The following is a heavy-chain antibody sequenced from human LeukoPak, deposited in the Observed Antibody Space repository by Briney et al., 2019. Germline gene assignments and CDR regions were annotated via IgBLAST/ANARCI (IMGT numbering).Heavy chain of an antibody. J-gene: IGHJ5*02. CDR1: GYTFTGYY. CDR2: INPNSGGT. CDR3: ARDAIGAGWFDP. D-gene: IGHD6-13*01. Sequence: ASVKVSCKASGYTFTGYYMHWVRQAPGQGLEWMGWINPNSGGTNYAQKFQGRVTMTRDTSISTAYMELSRLRSEDTAVYYCARDAIGAGWFDPWGQGTLVTVSS. V-gene: IGHV1-2*02.